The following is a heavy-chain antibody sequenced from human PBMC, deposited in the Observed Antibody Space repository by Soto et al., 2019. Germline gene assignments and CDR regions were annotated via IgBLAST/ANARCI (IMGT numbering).Heavy chain of an antibody. J-gene: IGHJ5*02. V-gene: IGHV1-3*04. CDR1: GYTFTSYA. Sequence: ASVKVSCKASGYTFTSYAMHWVRQAPGQRLEWMGWINTYDGNIKFSQKFQGRLTITTDTSTSTAYMELRSLRLDDTAVYYCARIHIVVVPAAIGTSWFDPWGQGTLVTVSS. D-gene: IGHD2-2*01. CDR2: INTYDGNI. CDR3: ARIHIVVVPAAIGTSWFDP.